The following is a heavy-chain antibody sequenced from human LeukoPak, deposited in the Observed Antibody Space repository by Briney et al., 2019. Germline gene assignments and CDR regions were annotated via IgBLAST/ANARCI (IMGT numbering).Heavy chain of an antibody. Sequence: GGSLRLSCAASGFTLSSYAIHWVRQAPGKGLEWLAVISYDGSYKYYVDSVKGRFTISRDNSKNTLYLQMNSLRVEDTAVYFCATDSTYYYASGSSGPHYFDSWGQGTLVTVSS. D-gene: IGHD3-10*01. CDR3: ATDSTYYYASGSSGPHYFDS. CDR2: ISYDGSYK. J-gene: IGHJ4*02. CDR1: GFTLSSYA. V-gene: IGHV3-30*01.